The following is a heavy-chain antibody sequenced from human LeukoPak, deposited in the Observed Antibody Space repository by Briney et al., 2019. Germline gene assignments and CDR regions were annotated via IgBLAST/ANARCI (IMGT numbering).Heavy chain of an antibody. CDR2: FDGNGPNT. J-gene: IGHJ4*02. CDR3: ARGGYSPDY. D-gene: IGHD3-22*01. Sequence: GGSLRLSCAASGFTFSSFAMTWVRQAPGKGLEWVSGFDGNGPNTYYADSVKGRFTISRDNVKNSLYLQMNSLRAEDTALYYCARGGYSPDYWGQGTLVTVSS. V-gene: IGHV3-23*01. CDR1: GFTFSSFA.